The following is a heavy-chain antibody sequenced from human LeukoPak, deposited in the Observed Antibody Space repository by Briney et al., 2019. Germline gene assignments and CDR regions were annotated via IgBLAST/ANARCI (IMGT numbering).Heavy chain of an antibody. J-gene: IGHJ5*02. CDR2: IYYSGST. V-gene: IGHV4-39*01. CDR3: ARHLRSIRYFYTRSFGCFDP. D-gene: IGHD3-9*01. CDR1: GGPISSSIYY. Sequence: SETLSLMCTVSGGPISSSIYYWGWIRQPLGKGLEWIGSIYYSGSTYYNPSLKSRVTISVDTSKNQFSLKLSSVTAADTAVYYCARHLRSIRYFYTRSFGCFDPWAQETLVTVSS.